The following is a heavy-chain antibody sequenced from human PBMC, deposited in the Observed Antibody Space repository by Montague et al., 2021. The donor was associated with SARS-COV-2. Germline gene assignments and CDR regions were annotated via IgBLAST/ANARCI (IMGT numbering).Heavy chain of an antibody. V-gene: IGHV4-59*01. CDR2: IHYSGSN. D-gene: IGHD2-15*01. J-gene: IGHJ6*02. Sequence: SETLSLTCSVSGGSIGSYYWSWLRQPPGKGLEWIGHIHYSGSNTYSPSFKSRVTISIDTPKNQFSLKLSSVTAADTAVYFCVRADRRDPDTPHLYYYKGMGLWGQGTTVTVSS. CDR1: GGSIGSYY. CDR3: VRADRRDPDTPHLYYYKGMGL.